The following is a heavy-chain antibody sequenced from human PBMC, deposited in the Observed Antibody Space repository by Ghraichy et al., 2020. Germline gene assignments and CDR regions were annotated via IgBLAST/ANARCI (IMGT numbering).Heavy chain of an antibody. CDR2: INPNSGGT. J-gene: IGHJ4*02. CDR3: ARGARLVVVVAATQSMGY. D-gene: IGHD2-15*01. V-gene: IGHV1-2*02. CDR1: GYTFTGYY. Sequence: ASVKVSCKASGYTFTGYYMHWVRQAPGQGLEWMGWINPNSGGTNYAQKFQGRVTMTRDTSISTAYMELSRLRSDDTAVYYCARGARLVVVVAATQSMGYWGQGTLVTVSS.